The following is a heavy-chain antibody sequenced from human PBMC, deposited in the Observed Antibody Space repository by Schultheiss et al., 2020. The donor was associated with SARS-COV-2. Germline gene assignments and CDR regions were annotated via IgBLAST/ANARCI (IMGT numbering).Heavy chain of an antibody. Sequence: ASVKVSCKASGGTFSSYAISWVRQAPGQGLEWMGWINPKSGGTNYAQKFQGWVTMTRDTSISTAYMELSRLRSDDTAVYYCARGGPPSMVRGVITFNWFDPWGQGTLVTVSS. CDR2: INPKSGGT. J-gene: IGHJ5*02. D-gene: IGHD3-10*01. CDR3: ARGGPPSMVRGVITFNWFDP. CDR1: GGTFSSYA. V-gene: IGHV1-2*04.